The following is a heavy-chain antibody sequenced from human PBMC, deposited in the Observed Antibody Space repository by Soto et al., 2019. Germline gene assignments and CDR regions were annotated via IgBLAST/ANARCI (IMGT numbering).Heavy chain of an antibody. Sequence: EVQLVESGGGLVQPGGSLRLSCAASGFTFSSNWMHWVGQAPGKGLVWVSRINSDGSSTIYADSVKGRFTISRDNAKNTLYLQMNSLRAEDTAVYYCVRTSLVVAAATREDYWGQGTLVTVSS. D-gene: IGHD2-15*01. CDR2: INSDGSST. CDR1: GFTFSSNW. J-gene: IGHJ4*02. V-gene: IGHV3-74*01. CDR3: VRTSLVVAAATREDY.